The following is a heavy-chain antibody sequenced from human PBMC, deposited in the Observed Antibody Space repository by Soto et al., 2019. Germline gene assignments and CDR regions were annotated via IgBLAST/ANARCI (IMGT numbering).Heavy chain of an antibody. V-gene: IGHV4-34*01. Sequence: SETLSLTCAVYGGSFSGYYWSWIRQPPGKGLEWIGEINHSGSTNYNPSLKSRVTISVDTSKNQFALKLSSVTAADTAVYYCARGRGDRTKTYYYYGMDVWGQGTTVTVSS. CDR3: ARGRGDRTKTYYYYGMDV. CDR1: GGSFSGYY. CDR2: INHSGST. J-gene: IGHJ6*02. D-gene: IGHD4-17*01.